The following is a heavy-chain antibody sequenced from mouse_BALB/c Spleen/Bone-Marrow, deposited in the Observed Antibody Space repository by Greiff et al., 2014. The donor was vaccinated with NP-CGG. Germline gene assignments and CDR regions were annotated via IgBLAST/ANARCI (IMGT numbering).Heavy chain of an antibody. V-gene: IGHV14-3*02. Sequence: VQLKESGAELVKPGASVKLSCTASGFKIKDTYMHWVKQRPEQGLEWIGRIDPANGNTKYDPKFQGKASITADTSSNTAYLQLSSLTSEDTAVYYCASYVYGYYFDYWGQGTTLTVSS. CDR3: ASYVYGYYFDY. CDR2: IDPANGNT. D-gene: IGHD2-2*01. CDR1: GFKIKDTY. J-gene: IGHJ2*01.